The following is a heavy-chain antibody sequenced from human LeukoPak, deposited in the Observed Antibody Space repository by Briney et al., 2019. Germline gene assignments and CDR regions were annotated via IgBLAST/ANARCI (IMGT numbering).Heavy chain of an antibody. CDR3: AKEDIVVVVAAIDY. CDR2: ISYDGSNK. V-gene: IGHV3-30*18. CDR1: GFTFSSYG. Sequence: QAGGSLRLSCAASGFTFSSYGTHWVRQAPGKGLEWVAVISYDGSNKYYADSVKGRFTISRDNSKNTLYLQMNSLRAEDTAVYYCAKEDIVVVVAAIDYWGQGTLVTVSS. D-gene: IGHD2-15*01. J-gene: IGHJ4*02.